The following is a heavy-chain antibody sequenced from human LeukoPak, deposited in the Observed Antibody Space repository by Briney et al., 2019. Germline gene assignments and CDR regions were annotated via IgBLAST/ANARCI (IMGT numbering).Heavy chain of an antibody. CDR3: ARSSGDYDFWSGYLGYYFDY. J-gene: IGHJ4*02. CDR1: GGSFSGYY. D-gene: IGHD3-3*01. CDR2: INHSGST. Sequence: SETLSLTCAVYGGSFSGYYWSWIRQPPGKGLEWIGEINHSGSTNYNPSLKSRVTISVDTSKNKFSLKLSSVTAADTAVYYCARSSGDYDFWSGYLGYYFDYWGQGILVTVSS. V-gene: IGHV4-34*01.